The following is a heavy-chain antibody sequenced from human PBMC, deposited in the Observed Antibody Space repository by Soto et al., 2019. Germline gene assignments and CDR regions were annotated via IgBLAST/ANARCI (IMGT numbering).Heavy chain of an antibody. D-gene: IGHD1-1*01. Sequence: QVHLVQSGTEVKKPGASVKVSCKVSGHTLTEFSMHWVRQAPGKGLEWMGGFDPEDGEIIYARKFQGRVTLTEDPSTDSAYMELSSLRSEDTAVYYCAAGGTRWLHSPFDYWGQGTLLTVSS. CDR3: AAGGTRWLHSPFDY. CDR1: GHTLTEFS. CDR2: FDPEDGEI. J-gene: IGHJ4*02. V-gene: IGHV1-24*01.